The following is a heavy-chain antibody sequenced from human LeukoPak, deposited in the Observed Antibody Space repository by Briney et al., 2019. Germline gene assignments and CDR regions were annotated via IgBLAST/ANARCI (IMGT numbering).Heavy chain of an antibody. Sequence: PGGSLRLSCAASGFTFSSYYMSWVRQAPGKGLVWVANTKGDGSDKYYVDSVKGRFTVSRDNAKNSLYLQMNSLRGEDTAVYYCLRDYGGVWGEGTLVTVSS. CDR3: LRDYGGV. V-gene: IGHV3-7*04. CDR1: GFTFSSYY. CDR2: TKGDGSDK. D-gene: IGHD3-16*01. J-gene: IGHJ4*02.